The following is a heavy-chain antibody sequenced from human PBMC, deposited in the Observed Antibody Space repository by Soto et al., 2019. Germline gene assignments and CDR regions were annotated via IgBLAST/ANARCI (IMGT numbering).Heavy chain of an antibody. V-gene: IGHV1-69*06. Sequence: GASVKVSCKASGGTFSSYAISWVRQAPGQGLEWMGGIIPIFGTANYAQKFQGRVTITADKSTSTAYMELSSLRSEDTAVYYCASDLVAPSHFSHQGNWDRSNAFDLWGQGTMVTVSS. J-gene: IGHJ3*01. D-gene: IGHD1-1*01. CDR3: ASDLVAPSHFSHQGNWDRSNAFDL. CDR1: GGTFSSYA. CDR2: IIPIFGTA.